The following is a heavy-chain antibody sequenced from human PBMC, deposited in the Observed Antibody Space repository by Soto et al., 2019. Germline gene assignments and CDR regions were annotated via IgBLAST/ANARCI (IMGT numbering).Heavy chain of an antibody. CDR1: GYTFTDYF. V-gene: IGHV1-2*02. Sequence: QVQLVQSGAEVKKPGASVKVSCKASGYTFTDYFIHWVRQAPGQGFEWMGWINPKSRGTTYAQKFQGRVTMTRDTSNTTAYMELRGLRSDDTAVYYCARVTLKAGNWLDPWGQGTLVTVSS. J-gene: IGHJ5*02. CDR3: ARVTLKAGNWLDP. CDR2: INPKSRGT.